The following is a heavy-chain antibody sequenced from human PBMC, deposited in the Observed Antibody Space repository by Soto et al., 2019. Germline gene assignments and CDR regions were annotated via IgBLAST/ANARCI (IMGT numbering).Heavy chain of an antibody. CDR1: GGSISSGGYY. V-gene: IGHV4-31*03. CDR3: AGIYSGSPGGTLRY. J-gene: IGHJ4*02. CDR2: IYYSGST. D-gene: IGHD1-26*01. Sequence: QVQLQESGPGLVKPSQTLSLTCTVSGGSISSGGYYWSWIRQHPGKGLEWIGYIYYSGSTYYNPSLKSRVTRSVATSKNPFSLKLSSVTAADTAVYYCAGIYSGSPGGTLRYWGQGTLVTVSS.